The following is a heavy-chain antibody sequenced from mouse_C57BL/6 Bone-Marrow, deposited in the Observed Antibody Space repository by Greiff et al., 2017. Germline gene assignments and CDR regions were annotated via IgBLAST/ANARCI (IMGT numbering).Heavy chain of an antibody. J-gene: IGHJ1*03. D-gene: IGHD2-3*01. CDR3: ARLFAGYSWYFEV. CDR2: IFPGSGST. CDR1: GYTFTDYY. Sequence: QVQLQQSGPELVKPGASVKISCKASGYTFTDYYINWVKQRPGQGLEWIGWIFPGSGSTYYNEKFKGKAPLTVDKSSSTAYMWLSNLTSEDSAVYFCARLFAGYSWYFEVWGTGTTVTVSS. V-gene: IGHV1-75*01.